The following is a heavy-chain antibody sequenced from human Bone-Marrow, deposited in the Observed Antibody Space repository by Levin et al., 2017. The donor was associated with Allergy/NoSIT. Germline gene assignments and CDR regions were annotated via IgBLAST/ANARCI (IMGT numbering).Heavy chain of an antibody. J-gene: IGHJ3*02. CDR3: AKVRRGLDASDI. Sequence: PGGSLRLSCAASGFTFSSSAMSWVRQAPGKGLEWVSSISAGDASTYYTDSVKGRLTVSRDNSKNTLYLQMNSLRAEDTALYYCAKVRRGLDASDIWGQGTMVTVSS. CDR2: ISAGDAST. D-gene: IGHD3/OR15-3a*01. V-gene: IGHV3-23*01. CDR1: GFTFSSSA.